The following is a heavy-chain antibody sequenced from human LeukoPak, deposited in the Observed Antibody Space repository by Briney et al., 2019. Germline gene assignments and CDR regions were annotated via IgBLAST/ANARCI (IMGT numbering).Heavy chain of an antibody. V-gene: IGHV3-30*18. J-gene: IGHJ4*02. Sequence: GGSLRLSCAASGFTFSSYGMHWVRQAPGKGLEWVAVISYDGSNKYYADSVKGRFTISRDNSKNTLYLQMNSLRAEDTAVYYCAKCESLYRIAAAGIDYWGQGTLVTVSS. CDR1: GFTFSSYG. CDR3: AKCESLYRIAAAGIDY. CDR2: ISYDGSNK. D-gene: IGHD6-13*01.